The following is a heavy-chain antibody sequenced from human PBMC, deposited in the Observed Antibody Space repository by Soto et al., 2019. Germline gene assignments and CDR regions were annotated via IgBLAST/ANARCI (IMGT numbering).Heavy chain of an antibody. CDR1: GFTFSDYY. V-gene: IGHV3-11*05. J-gene: IGHJ4*02. CDR3: ARGRGAAADYFDI. D-gene: IGHD6-13*01. Sequence: QVQLVESGGGLVKPGGSLRLSCAVSGFTFSDYYMTWIHQAPGKGLEWVSYISSSTSHTNYADSVKGRFTISRDNAKNSLFLQMNSLRAEDTAVYYCARGRGAAADYFDIWGQGTLVTVSS. CDR2: ISSSTSHT.